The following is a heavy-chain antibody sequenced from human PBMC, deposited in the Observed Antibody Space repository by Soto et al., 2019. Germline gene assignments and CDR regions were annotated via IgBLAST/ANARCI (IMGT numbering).Heavy chain of an antibody. D-gene: IGHD2-2*01. V-gene: IGHV3-23*01. Sequence: GGSLRLSCAASGFTFSSYAMSWVRQAPGKGLEWVSAISGSGGSTYYADSVKGRFTISRDNSKNTLYLQMNRLRADDTAVYYCAKDIEEDIAVVPAASWFEPWGERPLVTVSS. CDR2: ISGSGGST. CDR1: GFTFSSYA. J-gene: IGHJ5*02. CDR3: AKDIEEDIAVVPAASWFEP.